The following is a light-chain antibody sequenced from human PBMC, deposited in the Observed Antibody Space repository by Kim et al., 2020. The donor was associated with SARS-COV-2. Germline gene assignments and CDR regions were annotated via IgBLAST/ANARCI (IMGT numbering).Light chain of an antibody. CDR1: QLVPGFY. CDR3: QQYGSAPYT. V-gene: IGKV3-20*01. Sequence: EILLTQSPGTLSLSPGERATLSCRASQLVPGFYVAWYQQIPGQAPRLLMYGTSTTAPGIPDRFSGSGSGTDFTLSISRLEPEDFAVYFCQQYGSAPYTFGQGTKLEI. CDR2: GTS. J-gene: IGKJ2*01.